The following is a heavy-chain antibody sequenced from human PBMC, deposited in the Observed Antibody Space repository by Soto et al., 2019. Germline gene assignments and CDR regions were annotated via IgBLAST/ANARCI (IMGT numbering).Heavy chain of an antibody. CDR3: ARAHCSGGSCYLGYGMEV. J-gene: IGHJ6*04. CDR2: INAGNGNT. V-gene: IGHV1-3*01. CDR1: GYTFTSYA. Sequence: GASVKISCKASGYTFTSYAMHWVRQAPGQRLEWMGWINAGNGNTKYSQKFQGRVTITRDTSASTAYMELSSLRSEDTAVYYCARAHCSGGSCYLGYGMEVWGKGTTVTVSS. D-gene: IGHD2-15*01.